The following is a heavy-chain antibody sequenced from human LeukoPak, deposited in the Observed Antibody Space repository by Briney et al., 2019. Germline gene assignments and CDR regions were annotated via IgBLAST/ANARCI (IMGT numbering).Heavy chain of an antibody. J-gene: IGHJ4*02. CDR1: GFTFSSYF. CDR3: ASDLEVEGVGPTL. Sequence: GGSLRLSCAASGFTFSSYFMNWVRQAPGKGLEWVSSISRSSSYIYYADSVKGRFTISRDNARNSLYPQMNSLRAEDTAVYYCASDLEVEGVGPTLWGQGTLVTVSS. V-gene: IGHV3-21*01. D-gene: IGHD2-15*01. CDR2: ISRSSSYI.